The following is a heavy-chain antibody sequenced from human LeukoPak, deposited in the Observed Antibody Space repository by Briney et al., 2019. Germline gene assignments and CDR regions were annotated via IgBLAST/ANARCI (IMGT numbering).Heavy chain of an antibody. CDR3: ARFSGPAGFDY. J-gene: IGHJ4*02. CDR2: IYYSGST. Sequence: SETLSLTCTVSGGSISSYYWSWIRQPPGKGLEWIGYIYYSGSTNYNPSLKSRVTISVDTSKNQFSPKLSSVTAADTAVYYCARFSGPAGFDYWGQGTLVTVSS. D-gene: IGHD6-19*01. CDR1: GGSISSYY. V-gene: IGHV4-59*01.